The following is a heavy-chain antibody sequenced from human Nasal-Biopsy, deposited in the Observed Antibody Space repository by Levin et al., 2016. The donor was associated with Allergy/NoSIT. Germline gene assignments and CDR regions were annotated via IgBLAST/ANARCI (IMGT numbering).Heavy chain of an antibody. CDR1: GFNFYDYN. J-gene: IGHJ3*02. CDR3: ATVPGHCANGLCYTRVRGAVDI. CDR2: IGRDFTTI. V-gene: IGHV3-48*02. Sequence: GESLKISCSGSGFNFYDYNMKWVRQAPGKGLEWVSYIGRDFTTIYYADSVKGRFTVSRDDGKNSLYLQMSSLRDEDTAVYYCATVPGHCANGLCYTRVRGAVDIWGQGTMVTVSS. D-gene: IGHD2-8*01.